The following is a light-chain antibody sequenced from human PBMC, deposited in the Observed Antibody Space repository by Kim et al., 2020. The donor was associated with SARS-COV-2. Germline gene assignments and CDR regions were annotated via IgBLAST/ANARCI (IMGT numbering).Light chain of an antibody. CDR2: GAS. V-gene: IGKV3-15*01. Sequence: SPGERGILSCRASQTISTNLAWYQQKSGQPPRLLIYGASSRATGIPARFTASGSGAEFTLTINNIQSEDFAVYYCQHYNDWPPWTFGQGTKVDIK. J-gene: IGKJ1*01. CDR1: QTISTN. CDR3: QHYNDWPPWT.